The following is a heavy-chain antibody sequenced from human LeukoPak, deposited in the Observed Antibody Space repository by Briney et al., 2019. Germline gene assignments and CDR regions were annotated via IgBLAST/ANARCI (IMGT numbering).Heavy chain of an antibody. V-gene: IGHV4-59*01. CDR3: ARAPGAVDAFDV. Sequence: SETLSLTCTISGGSIRSYYWSWIRQPPGKGLEWIGYISYSGSTNYNPSLQSRVTILVDTSKNHFSLKLTSVTAADTAVYYCARAPGAVDAFDVWGQGTMVTVSS. D-gene: IGHD4/OR15-4a*01. J-gene: IGHJ3*01. CDR2: ISYSGST. CDR1: GGSIRSYY.